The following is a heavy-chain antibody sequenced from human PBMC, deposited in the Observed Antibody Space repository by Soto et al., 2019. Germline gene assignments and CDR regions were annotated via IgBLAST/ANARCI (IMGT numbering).Heavy chain of an antibody. CDR3: ARDPQETTTKLGDVFDI. V-gene: IGHV1-3*01. J-gene: IGHJ3*02. CDR2: INAGNGNT. CDR1: GYTFTSYA. D-gene: IGHD4-4*01. Sequence: ASVKVSCKASGYTFTSYAMHWVRQAPGQRLEWMGWINAGNGNTKYSQKFQGRVTITRDTSASTAYMELSSLRSEDTAVYYCARDPQETTTKLGDVFDIWGQGTMVTVSS.